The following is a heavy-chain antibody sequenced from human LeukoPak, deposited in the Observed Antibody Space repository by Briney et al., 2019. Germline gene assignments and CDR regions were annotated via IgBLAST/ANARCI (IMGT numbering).Heavy chain of an antibody. V-gene: IGHV3-21*01. J-gene: IGHJ5*02. CDR3: ARERNYDPVWFDP. D-gene: IGHD3-3*01. Sequence: GGSLRLSCAASGFTFSSYSMNWVRQAPGRGLEWVSSISSSSSYIYYADSVKGRFTISRDNAKNSLYLQMNSLRAEDTAVYYCARERNYDPVWFDPWGQGTLVTVSS. CDR2: ISSSSSYI. CDR1: GFTFSSYS.